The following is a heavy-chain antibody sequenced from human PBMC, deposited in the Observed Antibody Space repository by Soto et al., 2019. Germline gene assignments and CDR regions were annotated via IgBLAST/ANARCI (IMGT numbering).Heavy chain of an antibody. CDR1: GFTFSSYA. Sequence: QVQLVESGGGVVQPGRSLRLSCAASGFTFSSYAMHWVRQAPGKGLEWVAVISYDGSNKYYADSVKGRFTISRDNSKNTLYLQMNSLRAEDTAVYYCARDVADCSGGSCYPNWCDPWGQGTLVAVSS. J-gene: IGHJ5*02. V-gene: IGHV3-30-3*01. CDR2: ISYDGSNK. D-gene: IGHD2-15*01. CDR3: ARDVADCSGGSCYPNWCDP.